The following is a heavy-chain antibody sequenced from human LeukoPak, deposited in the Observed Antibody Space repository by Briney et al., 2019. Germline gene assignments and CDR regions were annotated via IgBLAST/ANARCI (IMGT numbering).Heavy chain of an antibody. CDR1: GFTFSSYA. CDR3: AKDTSIGRYCTNGVCSPFDY. J-gene: IGHJ4*02. D-gene: IGHD2-8*01. V-gene: IGHV3-23*01. CDR2: ISDTGATT. Sequence: QPGGSLRLSCAGSGFTFSSYAMSWVRQAPGKGLEWVSAISDTGATTHDADSVKGRFIISRDNSRSTLYLQMNSLRAEDTALYYCAKDTSIGRYCTNGVCSPFDYWGQGTLVTVSS.